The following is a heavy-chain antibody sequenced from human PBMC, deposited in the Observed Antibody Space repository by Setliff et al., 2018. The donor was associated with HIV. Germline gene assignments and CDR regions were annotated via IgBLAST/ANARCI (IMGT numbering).Heavy chain of an antibody. J-gene: IGHJ6*03. Sequence: SVKVSCKASGGTFNTYVISWLRQAPGQGLEWMGGIIPILGVANYAQKFQGRLTITADKSTNTAYMDLNSLRSEDTAVYYCATAGEMATIGYSYYYMGVWGKGTTVTVSS. CDR1: GGTFNTYV. V-gene: IGHV1-69*10. CDR3: ATAGEMATIGYSYYYMGV. D-gene: IGHD3-10*01. CDR2: IIPILGVA.